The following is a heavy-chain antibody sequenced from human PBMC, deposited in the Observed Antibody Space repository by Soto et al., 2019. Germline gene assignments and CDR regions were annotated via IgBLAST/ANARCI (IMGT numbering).Heavy chain of an antibody. D-gene: IGHD1-26*01. J-gene: IGHJ5*02. V-gene: IGHV1-46*01. CDR3: ARDRLSIGWELRPSNWFDP. CDR2: INPSGGST. Sequence: ASVKVSCKASGYTFTSYYMHWVRQAPGQGLEWMGIINPSGGSTSYAQKFQGRVTMTRDTSTSTVYMELSSLRSEDTAVYYCARDRLSIGWELRPSNWFDPWGQGTLVTVS. CDR1: GYTFTSYY.